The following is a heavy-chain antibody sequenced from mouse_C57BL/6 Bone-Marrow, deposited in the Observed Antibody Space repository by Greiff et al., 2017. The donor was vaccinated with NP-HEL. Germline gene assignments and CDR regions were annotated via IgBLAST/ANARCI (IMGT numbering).Heavy chain of an antibody. Sequence: EVMLVESGGDLVKPGGSLKLSCAASGFTFSSYGMSWVRQTPDKRLEWVATISSGGSYTYYPDSVKGRFTISRDNAKNTLYLQMSSLKSEDTAMYYCARPYYSNYFDYWGQGTTLTVSS. V-gene: IGHV5-6*01. J-gene: IGHJ2*01. CDR2: ISSGGSYT. CDR3: ARPYYSNYFDY. CDR1: GFTFSSYG. D-gene: IGHD2-5*01.